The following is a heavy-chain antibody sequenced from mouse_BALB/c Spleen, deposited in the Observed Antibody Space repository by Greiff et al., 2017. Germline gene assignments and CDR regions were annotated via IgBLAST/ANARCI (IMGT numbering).Heavy chain of an antibody. CDR2: IYPSDSYT. D-gene: IGHD2-1*01. CDR3: TRSMGGNPHAMDY. CDR1: GYTFTSYW. J-gene: IGHJ4*01. V-gene: IGHV1-69*02. Sequence: VQLQQSGAELVRPGASVKLSCKASGYTFTSYWINWVKQRPGQGLEWIGNIYPSDSYTNYNQKFKDKATLTVDKSSSTAYMQLSSPTSEDSAVYYCTRSMGGNPHAMDYWGQGTSVTVSS.